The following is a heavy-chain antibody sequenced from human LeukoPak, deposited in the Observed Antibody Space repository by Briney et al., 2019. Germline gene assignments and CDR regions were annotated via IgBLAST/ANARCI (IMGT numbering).Heavy chain of an antibody. CDR3: ARGGGGTYYFDY. Sequence: SQTLSLTCTVSGGSISSGDYYWSWIRQPPGKGLEWIGYIYYSGSTYYNPSLKSRVTISVDTSKNQFSLKLSSVTAADTAVYYCARGGGGTYYFDYWGQGTLVTVSS. J-gene: IGHJ4*02. V-gene: IGHV4-30-4*08. CDR2: IYYSGST. D-gene: IGHD1-7*01. CDR1: GGSISSGDYY.